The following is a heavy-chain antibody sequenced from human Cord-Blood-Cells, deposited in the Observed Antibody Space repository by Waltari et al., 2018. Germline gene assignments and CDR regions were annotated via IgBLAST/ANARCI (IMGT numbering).Heavy chain of an antibody. V-gene: IGHV4-34*01. CDR3: ARGTLYSGSYWTDY. Sequence: QVQLQQWGAGLLKPSETLSLNCAVYGGSFSGYYWSWIRQPPGKGLEWIGEINHSGSTNYNPSLKSRVTISVDTSKNQFSLKLSSVTAADTAVYYCARGTLYSGSYWTDYWGQGTLVTVSS. D-gene: IGHD1-26*01. J-gene: IGHJ4*02. CDR2: INHSGST. CDR1: GGSFSGYY.